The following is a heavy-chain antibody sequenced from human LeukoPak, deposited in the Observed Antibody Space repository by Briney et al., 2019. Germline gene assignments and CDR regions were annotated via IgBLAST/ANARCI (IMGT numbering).Heavy chain of an antibody. CDR3: ARRLPIAGGSSHAFNV. CDR1: GFTFSDYF. CDR2: ITSSDSSV. Sequence: GGSLRLSCAASGFTFSDYFMSWIRQAPGKGLEWVSYITSSDSSVYYADSVQGRFTISRDNAKNSLYLQMNSLGAEDTAVYYCARRLPIAGGSSHAFNVWGQGTMVTVSS. J-gene: IGHJ3*01. D-gene: IGHD6-13*01. V-gene: IGHV3-11*04.